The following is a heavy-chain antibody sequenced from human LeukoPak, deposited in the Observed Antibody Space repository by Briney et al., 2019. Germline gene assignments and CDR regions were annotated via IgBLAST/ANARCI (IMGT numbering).Heavy chain of an antibody. D-gene: IGHD6-19*01. Sequence: SGGSLRLSCAASGFTFSNYAMSWVRQAPGKGLEWVSTINAGGGSTYYADSVKGRFTFSRDNSKNTLYLHMNSLRAEDTAIYYCAKGGWYGAFDYWGQGTLVTVSS. V-gene: IGHV3-23*01. CDR3: AKGGWYGAFDY. CDR1: GFTFSNYA. CDR2: INAGGGST. J-gene: IGHJ4*02.